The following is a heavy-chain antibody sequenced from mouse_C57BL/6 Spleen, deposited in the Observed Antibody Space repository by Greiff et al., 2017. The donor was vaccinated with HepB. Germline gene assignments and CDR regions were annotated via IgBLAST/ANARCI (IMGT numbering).Heavy chain of an antibody. J-gene: IGHJ3*01. Sequence: EVNVVESGGGLVKPGGSLKLSCAASGFTFSDYGMHWVRQAPEKGLEWVAYISSGSSTIYYADTVKGRFTISRDNAKNTLFLQMTSLRSEDTAMYYCARALYSQGFAYWGQGTLVTVSA. V-gene: IGHV5-17*01. CDR3: ARALYSQGFAY. CDR2: ISSGSSTI. CDR1: GFTFSDYG. D-gene: IGHD2-12*01.